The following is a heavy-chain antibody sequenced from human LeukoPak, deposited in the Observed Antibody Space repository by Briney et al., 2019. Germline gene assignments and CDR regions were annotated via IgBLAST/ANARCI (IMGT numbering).Heavy chain of an antibody. CDR2: INHSGST. CDR3: ARGLSGYYYDSSGYYYFDY. D-gene: IGHD3-22*01. J-gene: IGHJ4*02. CDR1: GGSFSGYY. Sequence: SETLSLTCAVYGGSFSGYYWSWIRQPPGKGLEWIGEINHSGSTNYNPSLKSRVTISVDTSKNQFSLKLSPVTAADTAVYYCARGLSGYYYDSSGYYYFDYWGQGTLVTVSS. V-gene: IGHV4-34*01.